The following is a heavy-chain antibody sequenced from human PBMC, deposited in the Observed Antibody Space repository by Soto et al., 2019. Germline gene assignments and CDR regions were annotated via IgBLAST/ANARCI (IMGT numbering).Heavy chain of an antibody. CDR2: INPNSGGT. CDR3: ARVRESGIAVAGAYFDY. V-gene: IGHV1-2*04. J-gene: IGHJ4*02. Sequence: ASVKVSCKASGYTFTGYYMHWVRQAPGQGLEWMGWINPNSGGTNYAQKFQGWVTMTRDTSISTAYMELSRLRSDDTAVYYCARVRESGIAVAGAYFDYWGQGTLVTVPQ. D-gene: IGHD6-19*01. CDR1: GYTFTGYY.